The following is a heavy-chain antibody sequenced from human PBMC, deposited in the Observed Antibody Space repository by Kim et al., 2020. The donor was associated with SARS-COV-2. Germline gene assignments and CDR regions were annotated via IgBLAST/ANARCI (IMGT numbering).Heavy chain of an antibody. CDR2: ISYDGSNK. J-gene: IGHJ4*02. V-gene: IGHV3-30-3*01. CDR3: ARDAYDSSGYHHCFDY. D-gene: IGHD3-22*01. Sequence: GGSLRLSCAASGFTFSSYAMHWVRQAPGKGLEWVAVISYDGSNKYYADSVKGRFTISRDNSKNTLYLQMNSLRAEDTAVYYCARDAYDSSGYHHCFDYWGQGTLVTVSS. CDR1: GFTFSSYA.